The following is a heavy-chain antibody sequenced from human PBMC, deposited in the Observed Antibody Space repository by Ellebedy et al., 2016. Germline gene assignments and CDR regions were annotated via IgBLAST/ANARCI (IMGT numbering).Heavy chain of an antibody. J-gene: IGHJ4*02. Sequence: GGSLRLXXAASGFTFSSYAMTWVRQAPGKGLEWVSAISGNGAVTEYADSVQGRFTISRDNAKNSLYLQMSSLRAEDTAVYYCADPPSNYWGQGTLVTVSS. CDR3: ADPPSNY. CDR2: ISGNGAVT. CDR1: GFTFSSYA. V-gene: IGHV3-23*01.